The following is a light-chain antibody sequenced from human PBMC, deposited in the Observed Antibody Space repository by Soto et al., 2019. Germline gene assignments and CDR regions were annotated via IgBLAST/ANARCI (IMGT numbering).Light chain of an antibody. CDR3: SSYAGSNIFV. Sequence: QSVLTQPPSASGSPGQSVTISCTGTSSDVGGYNFVAWYQQHPGKAPKLMISEVSKRPSGVPDRFSGSKSGNTASLTVSGLQAEDEADYYCSSYAGSNIFVFGTGTQLT. CDR2: EVS. J-gene: IGLJ1*01. V-gene: IGLV2-8*01. CDR1: SSDVGGYNF.